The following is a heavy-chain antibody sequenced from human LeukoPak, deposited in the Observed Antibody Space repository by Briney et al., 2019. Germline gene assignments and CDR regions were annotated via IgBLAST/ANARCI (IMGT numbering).Heavy chain of an antibody. CDR1: GFTFSSYA. Sequence: GGSLRLSCAASGFTFSSYAMSWVRQAPGKGLEWVSAISGSGGSTYYADSVKGRFTISRDNSKNTLYLQMNSLRAEDTAVYYCASHRDYYDSSGYIYWGQGTLVTVSS. D-gene: IGHD3-22*01. J-gene: IGHJ4*02. CDR2: ISGSGGST. CDR3: ASHRDYYDSSGYIY. V-gene: IGHV3-23*01.